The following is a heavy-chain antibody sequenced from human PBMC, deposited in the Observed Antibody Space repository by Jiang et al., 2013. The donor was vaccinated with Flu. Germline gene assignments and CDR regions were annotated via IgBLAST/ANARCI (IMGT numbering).Heavy chain of an antibody. CDR1: GFSLSTSGMC. CDR2: IDWDDDK. V-gene: IGHV2-70*01. CDR3: ARIRVSRRGWYWLADY. D-gene: IGHD6-19*01. J-gene: IGHJ4*02. Sequence: KPTQTLTLTCTFSGFSLSTSGMCVSWIRQPPGKALEWLALIDWDDDKYYSTSLKTRLTISKDTSKNQVVLTMTNMDPVDTATYYCARIRVSRRGWYWLADYWGQGTLVTVSS.